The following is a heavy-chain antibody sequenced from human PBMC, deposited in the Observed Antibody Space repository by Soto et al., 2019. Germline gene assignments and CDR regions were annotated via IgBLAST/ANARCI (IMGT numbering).Heavy chain of an antibody. CDR1: GGFVSSGSYY. V-gene: IGHV4-34*01. CDR3: ARVARGTATTVVDAFDI. Sequence: QVQLQQWGAGLLKPSETLSLTCAVYGGFVSSGSYYWSWIRQPPGKGLEWIGEMSHRGGTHFNPSLRRRVTISVDTSKNQFSLKMSSVTAADTALYYWARVARGTATTVVDAFDIWGPGTMVTVSS. D-gene: IGHD1-1*01. J-gene: IGHJ3*02. CDR2: MSHRGGT.